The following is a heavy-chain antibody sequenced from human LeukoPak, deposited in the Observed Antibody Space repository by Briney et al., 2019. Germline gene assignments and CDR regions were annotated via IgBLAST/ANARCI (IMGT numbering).Heavy chain of an antibody. CDR3: AKSSYYDSSGYYREYYFDY. V-gene: IGHV3-53*01. D-gene: IGHD3-22*01. CDR2: ICSGGNT. Sequence: PGGSLRLSCAASGFTVSSNCMSWVRQAPGKGLEWVSLICSGGNTYYADSVKGRFTISRDDSKNTLYLQMNSLRAEDTAVYYCAKSSYYDSSGYYREYYFDYWGQGTLVTVSS. J-gene: IGHJ4*02. CDR1: GFTVSSNC.